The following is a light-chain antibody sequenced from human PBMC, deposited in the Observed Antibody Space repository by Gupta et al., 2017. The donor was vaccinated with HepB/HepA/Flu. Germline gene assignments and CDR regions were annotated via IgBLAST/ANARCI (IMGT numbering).Light chain of an antibody. J-gene: IGKJ1*01. CDR1: QDISNF. Sequence: DIQMPQSLSSVCAFLGNRVPISCRASQDISNFLAWFQQKPGKAPRSLIFGGSNLHTGITSGFLSSTSLTDITHTISSLQVEEFATYHYQQYYSYPLTFGQGTRVEF. CDR3: QQYYSYPLT. CDR2: GGS. V-gene: IGKV1-16*01.